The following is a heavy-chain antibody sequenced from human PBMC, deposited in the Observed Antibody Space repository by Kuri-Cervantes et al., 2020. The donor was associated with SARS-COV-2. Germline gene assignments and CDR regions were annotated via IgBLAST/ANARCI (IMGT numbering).Heavy chain of an antibody. CDR1: GFTVSSSY. CDR2: IYSGGST. J-gene: IGHJ4*02. D-gene: IGHD3-10*01. CDR3: ARRITMVRFAWVYFDY. Sequence: ESLKIPCAASGFTVSSSYLSWVRQAPVKGLEWVSVIYSGGSTYYAHSVKGRFTISRYNSKNTLYLQMNSLRAEDTAVDYCARRITMVRFAWVYFDYWGQGTLVTVSS. V-gene: IGHV3-53*01.